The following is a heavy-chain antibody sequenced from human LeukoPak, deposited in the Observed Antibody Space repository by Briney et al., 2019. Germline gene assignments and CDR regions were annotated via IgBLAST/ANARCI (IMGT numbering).Heavy chain of an antibody. J-gene: IGHJ5*02. Sequence: SETLSLTCSVSGYSISSGYYWGWVRQPPGKGLEWIGSIYHSGSTYYNPSLKSRVTISVDTSKNQFSLQLSSVTATDTAMYYCARTYYGDNWFDPWGQGTLVTVSS. CDR2: IYHSGST. V-gene: IGHV4-38-2*02. D-gene: IGHD3-10*01. CDR1: GYSISSGYY. CDR3: ARTYYGDNWFDP.